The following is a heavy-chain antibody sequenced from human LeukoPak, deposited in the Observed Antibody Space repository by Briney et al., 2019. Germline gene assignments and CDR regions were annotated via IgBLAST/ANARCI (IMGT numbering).Heavy chain of an antibody. Sequence: GSSVKVSCKASGGTFSSYAVIWVRQAPGQGLEWMGGIVPIFGTEDYAQKFQDRVTITMDESASTAYMDLSSLRSDDTAVYYCARGTVTDNWFDPWGQGTLVTVSS. CDR1: GGTFSSYA. CDR3: ARGTVTDNWFDP. D-gene: IGHD4-11*01. J-gene: IGHJ5*02. V-gene: IGHV1-69*05. CDR2: IVPIFGTE.